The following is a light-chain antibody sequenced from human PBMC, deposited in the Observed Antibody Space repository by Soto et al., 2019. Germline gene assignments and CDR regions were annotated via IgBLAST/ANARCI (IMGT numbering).Light chain of an antibody. CDR3: ISYTTTSTYV. CDR1: SSDVGGYDL. Sequence: QSALTQPASVSGSPGQSIIISCSGTSSDVGGYDLVSWYQQHPGKAPKLLIYEVTNRPSGISNRFSGSKSGNTASLTISGLQADDEADYYCISYTTTSTYVFGTGTQLTVL. CDR2: EVT. V-gene: IGLV2-14*01. J-gene: IGLJ1*01.